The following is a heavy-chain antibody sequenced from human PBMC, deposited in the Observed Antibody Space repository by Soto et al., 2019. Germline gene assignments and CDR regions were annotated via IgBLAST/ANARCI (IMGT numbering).Heavy chain of an antibody. CDR2: TYFRSKWYN. Sequence: PSQTLSLTCAISGDSVSSNTASWNWIRQSPSRGLEWLGRTYFRSKWYNDYAVSVKSRIIINPDTSNNQFSLQLNSVTPEDTAVYFFAKGDTLETNTVSVFDACRKGILV. CDR3: AKGDTLETNTVSVFDA. CDR1: GDSVSSNTAS. V-gene: IGHV6-1*01. J-gene: IGHJ4*02. D-gene: IGHD3-16*01.